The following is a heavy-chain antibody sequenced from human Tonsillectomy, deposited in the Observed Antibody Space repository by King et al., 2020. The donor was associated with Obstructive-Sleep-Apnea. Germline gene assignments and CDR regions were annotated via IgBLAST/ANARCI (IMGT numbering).Heavy chain of an antibody. J-gene: IGHJ6*02. CDR1: GFTFSSYG. CDR3: AKNHGTVLTSGYDLYYYYYGMDV. V-gene: IGHV3-30*02. D-gene: IGHD5-12*01. Sequence: VQLVESGGGVVQPGGSLRLSCAASGFTFSSYGMHWVRQAPGKGLEWVAFIRYDGSNKYYADSVKGRFTISRDNCKNTLYLQMNSLRAEDTAVYYCAKNHGTVLTSGYDLYYYYYGMDVWGQGTTVTVSS. CDR2: IRYDGSNK.